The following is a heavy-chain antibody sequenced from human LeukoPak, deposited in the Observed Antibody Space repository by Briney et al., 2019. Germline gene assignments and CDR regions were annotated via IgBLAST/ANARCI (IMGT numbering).Heavy chain of an antibody. CDR3: ARSITGTTPGAFDI. V-gene: IGHV1-18*01. CDR1: GYTFTSYG. CDR2: ISAYNGNT. J-gene: IGHJ3*02. Sequence: GASVKVSCKASGYTFTSYGISWVRQAPGQGLEWMGWISAYNGNTNYAQKLQGRVTMTTDTSTSTAYMELRSLRSDDTAVYYCARSITGTTPGAFDIWGQGTMVTVPS. D-gene: IGHD1-7*01.